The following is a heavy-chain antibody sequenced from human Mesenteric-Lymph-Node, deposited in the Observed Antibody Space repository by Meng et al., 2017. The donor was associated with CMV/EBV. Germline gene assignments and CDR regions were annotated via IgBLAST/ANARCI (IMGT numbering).Heavy chain of an antibody. CDR3: ARDLNYNYYGMDV. CDR1: GYTFTSYY. V-gene: IGHV1-2*02. Sequence: ASVKVSCKASGYTFTSYYMHWVRQAPGQGLEWMGWINPNSGGTNYAQKFQGRVTMTRDTSISTVYMELSRLRSDDTAVYYCARDLNYNYYGMDVWGQGTTVTVSS. CDR2: INPNSGGT. J-gene: IGHJ6*02.